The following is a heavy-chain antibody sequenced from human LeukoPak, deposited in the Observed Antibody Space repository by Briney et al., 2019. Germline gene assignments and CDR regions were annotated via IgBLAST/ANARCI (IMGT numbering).Heavy chain of an antibody. D-gene: IGHD1-26*01. CDR1: GFTFSSYG. CDR2: IWYDGSNK. V-gene: IGHV3-33*06. Sequence: GRSLRLSCAASGFTFSSYGMHWVRQAPGKGLEWVAVIWYDGSNKYYADSVKGRFTISRDNSKNTLYLQMNSLRAEDAVVYYCGKDLEEGANLRRLFDYWGQGTLVTVSS. CDR3: GKDLEEGANLRRLFDY. J-gene: IGHJ4*02.